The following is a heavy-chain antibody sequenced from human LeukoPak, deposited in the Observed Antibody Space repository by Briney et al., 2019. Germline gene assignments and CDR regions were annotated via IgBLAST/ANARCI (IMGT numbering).Heavy chain of an antibody. CDR3: ARDQTVATDAAFDI. V-gene: IGHV3-66*02. Sequence: GGSLRLSCAASGFTVSSNYMSWVRQAPGKGLEWVSVIYSGGSTYYADSVKGRSTISRDNSKNTLYLQMNSLRAEDTAVYYCARDQTVATDAAFDIWGQGTMVTVSS. CDR1: GFTVSSNY. J-gene: IGHJ3*02. CDR2: IYSGGST. D-gene: IGHD4-23*01.